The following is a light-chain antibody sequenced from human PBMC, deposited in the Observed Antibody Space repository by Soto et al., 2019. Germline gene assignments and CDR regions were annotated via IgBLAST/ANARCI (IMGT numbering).Light chain of an antibody. J-gene: IGKJ1*01. CDR1: QSVSSY. CDR2: GAS. CDR3: LQRNNWPPWT. V-gene: IGKV3-11*01. Sequence: EIVLTQSPATLSLSPGERATLSCRASQSVSSYLAWYQQKPGQAPRLLIYGASTRATGIPARFSGSGSGTDFTLTISSLQSEDFAVYYCLQRNNWPPWTFGQGTKVDIK.